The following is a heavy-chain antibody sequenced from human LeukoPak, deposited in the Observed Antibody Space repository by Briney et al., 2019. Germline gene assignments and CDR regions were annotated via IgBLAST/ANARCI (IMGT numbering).Heavy chain of an antibody. J-gene: IGHJ3*02. CDR1: GFTFSSYA. D-gene: IGHD3-16*02. V-gene: IGHV3-23*01. Sequence: WGSLRLSCAASGFTFSSYAMSWVRQGPGKGLEWVSAISGSGGSTYYADSVKGRFTISRDNSKNTLYLQMNSLRAEDTAVYYCAKVGLAFGGVIVADAFDIWGQGTMVTVSS. CDR3: AKVGLAFGGVIVADAFDI. CDR2: ISGSGGST.